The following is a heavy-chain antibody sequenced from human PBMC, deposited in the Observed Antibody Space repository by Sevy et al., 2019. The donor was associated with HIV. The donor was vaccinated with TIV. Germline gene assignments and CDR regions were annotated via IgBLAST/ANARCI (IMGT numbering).Heavy chain of an antibody. CDR1: GYTLTQLS. CDR3: AITKDYYDSSGYPFDY. J-gene: IGHJ4*02. D-gene: IGHD3-22*01. CDR2: FDPEDGET. V-gene: IGHV1-24*01. Sequence: GESLKISCKVSGYTLTQLSMHWVRQAPGKGLEWMGSFDPEDGETIYTQKFQGRVTMTEDTSTDTAYMELSSLKSEDTAVFYCAITKDYYDSSGYPFDYWGQGTLVTVS.